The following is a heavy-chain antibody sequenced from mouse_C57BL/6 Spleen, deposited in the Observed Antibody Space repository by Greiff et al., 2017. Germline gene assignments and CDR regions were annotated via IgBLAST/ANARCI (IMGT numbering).Heavy chain of an antibody. V-gene: IGHV1-52*01. CDR3: ARRMGDYFDY. J-gene: IGHJ2*01. CDR1: GYTFTSYW. D-gene: IGHD2-3*01. CDR2: IDPSDSET. Sequence: QVQLQQPGAELVRPGSSVKLSCKASGYTFTSYWMHWVKQRPIQGLEWIGNIDPSDSETHYNEKFKDKVTLTVDKTSSTAYMQLSSLTSEDSAFYYCARRMGDYFDYWGQGTTLTVSS.